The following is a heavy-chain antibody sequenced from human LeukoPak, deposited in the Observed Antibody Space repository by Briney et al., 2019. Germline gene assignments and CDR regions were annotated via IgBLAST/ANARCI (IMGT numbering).Heavy chain of an antibody. Sequence: ASVKVSCTASGYTFTSYGISWVRQAPGQGLEWMGWISAYNGNTNYAQKLQGRVTMTTDTSTSTAYMELRSLRSDDTAVYYCASPLYCSSTSCPLQDTWAFDIWGQGTMVTVSS. CDR2: ISAYNGNT. D-gene: IGHD2-2*01. CDR3: ASPLYCSSTSCPLQDTWAFDI. V-gene: IGHV1-18*01. J-gene: IGHJ3*02. CDR1: GYTFTSYG.